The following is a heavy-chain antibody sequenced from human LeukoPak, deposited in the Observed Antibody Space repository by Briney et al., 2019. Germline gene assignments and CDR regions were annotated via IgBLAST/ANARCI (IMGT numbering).Heavy chain of an antibody. D-gene: IGHD6-19*01. CDR1: GFTFSSYA. Sequence: GGSLRLSCAASGFTFSSYAMHWVRQAPGKGLEWVAVISYDGSNKYYADSMKGRFTISRDNSKNTLYLQMNRLRAEDTAVYYCANQISSGWKLEAFDIWGQGTMVTVSS. CDR2: ISYDGSNK. V-gene: IGHV3-30-3*01. CDR3: ANQISSGWKLEAFDI. J-gene: IGHJ3*02.